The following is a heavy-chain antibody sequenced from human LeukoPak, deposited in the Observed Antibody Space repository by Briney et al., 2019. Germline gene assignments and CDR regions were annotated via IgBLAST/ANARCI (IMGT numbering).Heavy chain of an antibody. V-gene: IGHV4-4*02. CDR1: GRSISSSNW. Sequence: SGTLSLTCAVSGRSISSSNWWSWVRQPPGKGLGWIGEIHHSGSTNYNPSLKSRVTISVDKSKNQFSLKLSSVTAADTAVYYCARDRNPRGWLQARGSFDYWGQGTLVTVSS. CDR2: IHHSGST. CDR3: ARDRNPRGWLQARGSFDY. D-gene: IGHD5-24*01. J-gene: IGHJ4*02.